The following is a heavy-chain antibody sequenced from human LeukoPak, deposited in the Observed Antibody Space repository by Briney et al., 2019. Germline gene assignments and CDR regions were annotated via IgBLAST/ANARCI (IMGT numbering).Heavy chain of an antibody. Sequence: GESLPPSCAPFGFFLNILGLHWVRQAPGKGREWVAFIVLYGTNKYYRDSVKGRFTISRDNSKNTLYLQINSLRVEDTAVYYCARGMSTAISIGFDYRGQGTLVTVSS. V-gene: IGHV3-30*12. CDR3: ARGMSTAISIGFDY. J-gene: IGHJ4*02. CDR2: IVLYGTNK. D-gene: IGHD5-18*01. CDR1: GFFLNILG.